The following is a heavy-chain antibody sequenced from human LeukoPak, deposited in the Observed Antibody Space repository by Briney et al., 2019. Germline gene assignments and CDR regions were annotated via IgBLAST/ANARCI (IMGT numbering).Heavy chain of an antibody. CDR2: IYHSGST. CDR3: ARAGYGSGSYPPPLYYYYGMDV. J-gene: IGHJ6*02. D-gene: IGHD3-10*01. CDR1: GGSISSGGYS. Sequence: SETLSLTCAVSGGSISSGGYSWSWIRQPPGTGLEWIGYIYHSGSTYYNPSLKSRVTISVDRSKNQFSLKLSSVTAADTAVYYCARAGYGSGSYPPPLYYYYGMDVWGQGTTVTVSS. V-gene: IGHV4-30-2*01.